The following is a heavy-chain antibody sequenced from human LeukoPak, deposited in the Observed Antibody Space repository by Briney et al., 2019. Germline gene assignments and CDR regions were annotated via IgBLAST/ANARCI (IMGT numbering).Heavy chain of an antibody. V-gene: IGHV3-21*01. D-gene: IGHD3-3*01. Sequence: PGGSLRLSCAASGFTFSSYSMNSVRQAPGKGLEWVSSISSSSSYIYYADSVKGRFTISRDNAKNSLYLQMNSLRAEDTAVYYCARDSTIFGVVIPENYYYYYMDVWGKGTTVTVSS. CDR3: ARDSTIFGVVIPENYYYYYMDV. CDR1: GFTFSSYS. CDR2: ISSSSSYI. J-gene: IGHJ6*03.